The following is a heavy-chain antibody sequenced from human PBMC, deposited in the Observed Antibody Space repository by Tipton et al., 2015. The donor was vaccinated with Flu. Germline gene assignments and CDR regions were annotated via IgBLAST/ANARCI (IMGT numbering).Heavy chain of an antibody. V-gene: IGHV4-31*03. CDR1: GGSISSGGYY. CDR3: ATYLGAYGSSSVLGINDAFDI. J-gene: IGHJ3*02. D-gene: IGHD6-6*01. CDR2: IYYSGST. Sequence: LRLSCTVPGGSISSGGYYWSWIRQHPGKGLEWIGYIYYSGSTYYNPSLKRRVTISVDTSKNQFSLKLSSVTAAGTAVYYCATYLGAYGSSSVLGINDAFDIWGQGTMVTVSS.